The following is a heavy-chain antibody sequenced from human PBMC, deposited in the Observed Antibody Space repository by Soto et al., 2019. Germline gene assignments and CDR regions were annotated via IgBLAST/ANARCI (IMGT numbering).Heavy chain of an antibody. V-gene: IGHV4-30-4*01. CDR1: GDSISTVDYF. CDR2: IYKSTTT. CDR3: ARGRYCLTGRCFPNWFDS. Sequence: SETLSLTCSVSGDSISTVDYFWAWIRQPPGQAPEYIGYIYKSTTTYYNPSFESRVAISLDTSKSQFSLTVTSVTAADTAVYFCARGRYCLTGRCFPNWFDSWGQGTLVTVSS. D-gene: IGHD2-15*01. J-gene: IGHJ5*01.